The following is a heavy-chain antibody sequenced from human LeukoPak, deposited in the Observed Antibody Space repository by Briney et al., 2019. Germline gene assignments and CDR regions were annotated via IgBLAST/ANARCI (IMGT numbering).Heavy chain of an antibody. Sequence: PSETLSLTCTVSGGSISSGDYYWSWIRQPPGKGLEWIGYIYYSGSTYYNPSLKSRVTISVDTSKNQFSLKLSSVTAADTAVYYCARGGCSSTSCYYFDYWGQGTLVTVSS. J-gene: IGHJ4*02. CDR1: GGSISSGDYY. CDR2: IYYSGST. D-gene: IGHD2-2*01. V-gene: IGHV4-61*08. CDR3: ARGGCSSTSCYYFDY.